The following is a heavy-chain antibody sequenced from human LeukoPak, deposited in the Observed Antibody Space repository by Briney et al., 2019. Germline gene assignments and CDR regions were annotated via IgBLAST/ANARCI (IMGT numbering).Heavy chain of an antibody. CDR3: ARADNWQSGGA. CDR1: GFSFSNYW. CDR2: INSDGSYT. V-gene: IGHV3-74*01. Sequence: GGSLRLSCVASGFSFSNYWMYWGRQAPGKGLVCVSRINSDGSYTDYADSAKGRFTISRDNAKDTLYLQMNSLRADDTAVYYCARADNWQSGGAWGQGTLVTVSS. D-gene: IGHD1-1*01. J-gene: IGHJ5*02.